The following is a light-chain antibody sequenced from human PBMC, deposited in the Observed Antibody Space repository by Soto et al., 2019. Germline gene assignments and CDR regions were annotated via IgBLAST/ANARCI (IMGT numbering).Light chain of an antibody. CDR1: SSDIGGYNS. Sequence: QSALTQPASVSGSPGQSITISCTGTSSDIGGYNSVSWYQHHPGKAPKLMIYEVSNRPSGVSNRFSGSKSGNTASLTISGLQAEDEADYYCSSYTSSSTPVVFAGGTKLTVL. V-gene: IGLV2-14*01. CDR3: SSYTSSSTPVV. CDR2: EVS. J-gene: IGLJ2*01.